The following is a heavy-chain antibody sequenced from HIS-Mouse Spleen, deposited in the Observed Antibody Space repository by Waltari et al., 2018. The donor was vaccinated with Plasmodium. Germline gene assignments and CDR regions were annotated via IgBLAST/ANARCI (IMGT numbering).Heavy chain of an antibody. D-gene: IGHD6-13*01. CDR3: ASSWYWYFDL. J-gene: IGHJ2*01. CDR2: IKQDGSEK. Sequence: EVQLVESGGGLVQPGGSLRLSCAASGFPFSSYWMRWVRKAPGKGLEWVANIKQDGSEKYYVDSVKGRFTISRDNAKNSLYLQMNSLRAEDTAVYYCASSWYWYFDLWGRGTLVTVSS. CDR1: GFPFSSYW. V-gene: IGHV3-7*01.